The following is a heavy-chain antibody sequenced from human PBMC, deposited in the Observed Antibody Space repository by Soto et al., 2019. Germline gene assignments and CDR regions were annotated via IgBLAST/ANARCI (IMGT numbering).Heavy chain of an antibody. V-gene: IGHV3-66*01. D-gene: IGHD2-15*01. Sequence: EVQLVESGGGLVQPGGSLRLSCAASGFTVSSNYLSWVRQSPGKGLEWVSLIYSGGYTYYADPVKGRFTISRDNSRNTVDLQMNSLRAEDTAVYYCARDICSGGSCSSDYWGQGTLVTVSS. CDR3: ARDICSGGSCSSDY. CDR1: GFTVSSNY. CDR2: IYSGGYT. J-gene: IGHJ4*02.